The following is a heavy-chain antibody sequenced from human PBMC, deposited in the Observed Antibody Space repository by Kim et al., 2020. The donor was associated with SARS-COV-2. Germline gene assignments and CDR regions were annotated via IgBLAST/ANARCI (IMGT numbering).Heavy chain of an antibody. CDR3: VRDRMGGAFDM. J-gene: IGHJ3*02. V-gene: IGHV3-48*02. D-gene: IGHD3-16*01. Sequence: GGSLRLSCATSGFTFSAYDMNWVRQAPGKGLEWLSFITKRSNTIYYADSVKGRFTISRDNVKNSLYLQMNSLRDEDTALYYCVRDRMGGAFDMWGQGTMV. CDR2: ITKRSNTI. CDR1: GFTFSAYD.